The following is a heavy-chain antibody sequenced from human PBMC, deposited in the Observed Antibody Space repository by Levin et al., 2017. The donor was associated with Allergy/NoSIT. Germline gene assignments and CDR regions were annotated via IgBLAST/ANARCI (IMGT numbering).Heavy chain of an antibody. CDR1: GGSISSYY. D-gene: IGHD4-17*01. CDR3: ARVKDYGDEYYFDY. V-gene: IGHV4-4*07. CDR2: IYTSGST. Sequence: PSETLSLTCTVSGGSISSYYWSWIRQPAGKGLEWIGRIYTSGSTNYNPSLKSRVTMSVDTSKNQFSLKLSSVTAADTAVYYCARVKDYGDEYYFDYWGQGTLVTVSS. J-gene: IGHJ4*02.